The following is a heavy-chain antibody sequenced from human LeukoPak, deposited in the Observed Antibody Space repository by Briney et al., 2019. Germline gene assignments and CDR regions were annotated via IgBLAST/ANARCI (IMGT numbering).Heavy chain of an antibody. V-gene: IGHV3-7*01. Sequence: GGSLRLSCAASGFTFSSYWMSWVRQAPGKGLEWVANIKHDGSEKNYVESLKGRFTISRDNAKKSLYLQMNSLRAEDTAVYYCARDSTWYPIDYWGPGTLVTVSS. J-gene: IGHJ4*02. CDR1: GFTFSSYW. D-gene: IGHD6-13*01. CDR3: ARDSTWYPIDY. CDR2: IKHDGSEK.